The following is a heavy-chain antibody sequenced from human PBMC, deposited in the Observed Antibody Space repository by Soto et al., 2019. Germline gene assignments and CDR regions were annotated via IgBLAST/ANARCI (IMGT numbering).Heavy chain of an antibody. D-gene: IGHD3-10*01. V-gene: IGHV1-69*08. J-gene: IGHJ5*02. CDR2: IIPILGIA. CDR3: ARDQKGGYYGSGSPNWFDP. Sequence: QVQLVQSGAEVKKPGSSVKVSCKASGGTFSSYTISWVRQAPGQELEWMGRIIPILGIANYAQKFQGRVTITADKSTSTAYMELSSLRSEDTAVYYCARDQKGGYYGSGSPNWFDPWGQGTLVTVSS. CDR1: GGTFSSYT.